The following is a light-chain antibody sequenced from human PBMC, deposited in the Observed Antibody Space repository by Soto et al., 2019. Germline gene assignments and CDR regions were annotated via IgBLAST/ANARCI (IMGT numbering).Light chain of an antibody. CDR1: QSVTSNF. V-gene: IGKV3-20*01. CDR3: QQYGRSPLMYT. J-gene: IGKJ2*01. Sequence: EIVLTQSPGTRSLSPGERATLSCRASQSVTSNFLAWYQQKPGQAPRLLIYGASTRAAGVPDRFSGSGSGTDFALTITRLEPDDFAVYYCQQYGRSPLMYTFGQGTKLGVK. CDR2: GAS.